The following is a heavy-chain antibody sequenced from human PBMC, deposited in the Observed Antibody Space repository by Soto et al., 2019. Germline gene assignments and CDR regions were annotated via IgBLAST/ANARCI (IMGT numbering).Heavy chain of an antibody. CDR2: IKSKTDGGTT. V-gene: IGHV3-15*01. D-gene: IGHD1-1*01. CDR3: STDKRGRDRKARQTHVHLERLRNEG. CDR1: GFTFSNAW. Sequence: EVQLVESGGGLVKPGGSLRLSCAASGFTFSNAWMIWVRQAHGKGLEWVGRIKSKTDGGTTDYAAPVKGRFTISREDSKNTMYLQRNLLKSADTAVYYCSTDKRGRDRKARQTHVHLERLRNEGWGQGTLVNVAS. J-gene: IGHJ4*02.